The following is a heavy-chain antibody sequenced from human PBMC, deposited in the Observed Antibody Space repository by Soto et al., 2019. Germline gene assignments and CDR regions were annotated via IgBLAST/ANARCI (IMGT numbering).Heavy chain of an antibody. D-gene: IGHD2-2*01. J-gene: IGHJ4*02. CDR2: ISGRGGST. Sequence: GRPLRLSCTASGVTISSHAMSWVRQAPGKGLEWVSAISGRGGSTYYADSVQGRFTIPRDNSKNTLYLQMNSLRAQDTAVYYCAKGGVGSQLLHTFAYWGKGTLVTVSS. CDR1: GVTISSHA. V-gene: IGHV3-23*01. CDR3: AKGGVGSQLLHTFAY.